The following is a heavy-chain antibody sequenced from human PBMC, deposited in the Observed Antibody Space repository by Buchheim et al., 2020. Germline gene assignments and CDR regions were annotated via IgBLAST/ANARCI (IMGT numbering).Heavy chain of an antibody. Sequence: QVQLVESGGGVVQPGRSLRLSCAASGFTFSSYGMHWVRQAPGKGLEWVAVISYDGSNKYYADSVKGRFTISRDNSKNTLYLQMNSLRAEDTAVYYCAKVLSDFWSGYYEYYYYGMDVWGQGTT. CDR1: GFTFSSYG. J-gene: IGHJ6*02. V-gene: IGHV3-30*18. D-gene: IGHD3-3*01. CDR3: AKVLSDFWSGYYEYYYYGMDV. CDR2: ISYDGSNK.